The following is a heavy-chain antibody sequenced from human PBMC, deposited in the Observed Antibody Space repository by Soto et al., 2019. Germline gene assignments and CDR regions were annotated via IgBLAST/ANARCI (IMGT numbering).Heavy chain of an antibody. V-gene: IGHV3-23*01. D-gene: IGHD6-13*01. J-gene: IGHJ4*02. CDR1: RFTFSSYA. Sequence: EVQLLESGGGLVQPGGSLRLSCAASRFTFSSYAMSWVRQAPGKGLEWGSAISGSGGSTYYADSVKGRFTISRDNSKNTLYLQMNSLRAEDTAVYYCAKENGYSSSWFEFDYWGQGTLVTVSS. CDR3: AKENGYSSSWFEFDY. CDR2: ISGSGGST.